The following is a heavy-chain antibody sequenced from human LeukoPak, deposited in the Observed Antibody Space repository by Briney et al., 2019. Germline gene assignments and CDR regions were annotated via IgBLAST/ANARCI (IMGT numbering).Heavy chain of an antibody. V-gene: IGHV3-53*01. J-gene: IGHJ1*01. CDR1: GFTVSSNY. CDR3: AKDLSSGYYSMTEYFQH. CDR2: IYSGGST. D-gene: IGHD3-22*01. Sequence: TGGSLRLSCAASGFTVSSNYMSWVRQAPGKGLEWVSVIYSGGSTYYADSVKGRFTISRDNSKNTLYLQMNSLRAEDTAVYYCAKDLSSGYYSMTEYFQHWGQGTLVTVSS.